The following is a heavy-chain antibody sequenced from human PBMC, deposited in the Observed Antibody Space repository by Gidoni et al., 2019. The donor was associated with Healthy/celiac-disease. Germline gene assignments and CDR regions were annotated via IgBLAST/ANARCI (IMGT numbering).Heavy chain of an antibody. D-gene: IGHD5-12*01. Sequence: EVQLVESGGGLVKPGGSLRLSCAASGFTFSSYSMNWVRQAPGKGLEWVSSISSSSSYIYYADSVKGRFTISRDNAKNSLYLQMNSLRAEDTAVYYCARGRDGYKPPDYWGQGTLVTVSS. V-gene: IGHV3-21*01. CDR3: ARGRDGYKPPDY. CDR1: GFTFSSYS. J-gene: IGHJ4*02. CDR2: ISSSSSYI.